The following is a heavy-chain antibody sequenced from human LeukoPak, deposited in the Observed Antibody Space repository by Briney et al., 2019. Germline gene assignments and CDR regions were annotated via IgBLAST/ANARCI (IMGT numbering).Heavy chain of an antibody. V-gene: IGHV4-34*01. CDR2: INHSGST. CDR3: ARGVEDIVVVPAATRWFDP. Sequence: SETLSLTCAVYGGSFSGYYWSWIRQPPGKGLEWIGEINHSGSTNYNPSLKSRVTISVDTSKNQFSLKLSSVAAADTAVYYCARGVEDIVVVPAATRWFDPWGQGTLVTVSS. CDR1: GGSFSGYY. J-gene: IGHJ5*02. D-gene: IGHD2-2*01.